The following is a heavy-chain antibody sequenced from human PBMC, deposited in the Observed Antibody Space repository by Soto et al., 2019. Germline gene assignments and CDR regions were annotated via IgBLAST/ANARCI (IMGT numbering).Heavy chain of an antibody. J-gene: IGHJ4*02. CDR1: GGSISSGGYS. Sequence: QLRLQESGSGLVKPSQTLSLTCAVSGGSISSGGYSWSWIRQPPGKGLEWIGYIYHRGSTYYNPPLKSRVTISVDRSKNQFSLKLSSVTAADTAVYYCARSMTTVTTNDYWGQGSLVTVSS. CDR3: ARSMTTVTTNDY. CDR2: IYHRGST. V-gene: IGHV4-30-2*01. D-gene: IGHD4-17*01.